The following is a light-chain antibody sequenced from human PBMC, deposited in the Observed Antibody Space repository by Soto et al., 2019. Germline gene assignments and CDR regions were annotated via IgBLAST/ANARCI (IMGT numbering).Light chain of an antibody. Sequence: DIQMTQSPSSLSASVGDRVTITCQASQNINNYLNWYQQKPGRAPKLLIYAASNLQSGVPSRFSGSGSGTNFTLSLNSLQPEDFATYYCQQGYSNPWTFGQGTKVDIK. CDR1: QNINNY. V-gene: IGKV1-39*01. CDR3: QQGYSNPWT. J-gene: IGKJ1*01. CDR2: AAS.